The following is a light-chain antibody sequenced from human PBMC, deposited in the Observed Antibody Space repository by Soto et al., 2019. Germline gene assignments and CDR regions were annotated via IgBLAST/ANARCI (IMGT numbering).Light chain of an antibody. V-gene: IGLV2-14*03. CDR1: SSDVGAYNY. CDR2: DVS. Sequence: QSVLTQPASVSGSPGQSITISCTGTSSDVGAYNYDSWYQQHHPGEAPKLIIYDVSHRPSGVSNRFSGSKSANTASLTISGLQTEDEADYYCSSYTSATTNVFGTGTKLTVL. J-gene: IGLJ1*01. CDR3: SSYTSATTNV.